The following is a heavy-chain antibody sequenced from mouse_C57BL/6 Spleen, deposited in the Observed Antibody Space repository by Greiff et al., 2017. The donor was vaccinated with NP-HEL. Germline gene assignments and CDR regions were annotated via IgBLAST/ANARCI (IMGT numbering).Heavy chain of an antibody. CDR1: GYTFTSYW. J-gene: IGHJ2*01. CDR2: IDPSDSYT. V-gene: IGHV1-69*01. Sequence: QVQLQQSGAELVMPGASVKLSCKASGYTFTSYWMHWVKQRPGQGLEWIGEIDPSDSYTNYNQKFKGKSTLTVDKSSSTAYMQLSSLTSEDSAVYYCARGGGTRYFDYWGQGTTLTVSS. D-gene: IGHD4-1*01. CDR3: ARGGGTRYFDY.